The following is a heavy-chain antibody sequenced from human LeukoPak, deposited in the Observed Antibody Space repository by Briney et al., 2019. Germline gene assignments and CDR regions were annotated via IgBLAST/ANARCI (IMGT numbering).Heavy chain of an antibody. V-gene: IGHV4-59*01. D-gene: IGHD2-15*01. CDR2: IYYSGST. CDR1: GGSISSYY. Sequence: PSETLSLTCTVSGGSISSYYWSWIRQPPGKGLEWIGYIYYSGSTNYNPSLKSRVTISVDTSKNQFSLKLSSVTAADTAVYYCARSGPGDCSGGSCYSGPAHYYYYGMDVWGQGTTVTVSS. J-gene: IGHJ6*02. CDR3: ARSGPGDCSGGSCYSGPAHYYYYGMDV.